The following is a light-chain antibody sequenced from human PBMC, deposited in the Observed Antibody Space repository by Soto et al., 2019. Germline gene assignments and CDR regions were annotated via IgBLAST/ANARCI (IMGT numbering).Light chain of an antibody. CDR2: KAS. CDR3: QQYQSYSH. CDR1: QSMSSW. V-gene: IGKV1-5*03. J-gene: IGKJ1*01. Sequence: DIQMTQSPSTLSASVGDKVTITCRASQSMSSWLAWYQQKPGKAPKLLIYKASILESGVPSRFSGSGSGTEFTLTISSLQPDDFATYYYQQYQSYSHFGQGTKVEIK.